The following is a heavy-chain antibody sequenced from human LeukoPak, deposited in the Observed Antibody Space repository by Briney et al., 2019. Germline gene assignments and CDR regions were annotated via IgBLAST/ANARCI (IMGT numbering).Heavy chain of an antibody. D-gene: IGHD2-2*01. Sequence: GGSLRLSCAASGFTFSSYSMNWVRQAPGKGLEWVSSISSSSSYIYYADSVKGRFTISRDNAKNSLYLQMNSLRAEDTAVYYCARDDCSSTSCYSNWFDPWGQGTLATVSS. CDR3: ARDDCSSTSCYSNWFDP. CDR2: ISSSSSYI. J-gene: IGHJ5*02. CDR1: GFTFSSYS. V-gene: IGHV3-21*01.